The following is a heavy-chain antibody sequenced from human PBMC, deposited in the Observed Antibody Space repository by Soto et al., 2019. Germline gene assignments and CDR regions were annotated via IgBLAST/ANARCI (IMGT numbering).Heavy chain of an antibody. D-gene: IGHD3-22*01. Sequence: GSLRLSCAASGFTFSSYGMHWVRQAPGKGLEWVAVISYDGSNKYYADSVKGRFTISRDNSKNTLYLQMNSLRAEDTTVYYCATMSGDSSGAFDIWGQGTMVTVSS. CDR3: ATMSGDSSGAFDI. CDR2: ISYDGSNK. V-gene: IGHV3-30*03. J-gene: IGHJ3*02. CDR1: GFTFSSYG.